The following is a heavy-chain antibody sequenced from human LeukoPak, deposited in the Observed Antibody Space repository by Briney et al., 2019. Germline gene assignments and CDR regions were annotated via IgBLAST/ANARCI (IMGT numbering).Heavy chain of an antibody. Sequence: SETLSLTCVVSGGPITTNSWWNWVRQTPEKGLEWIGNIYHSGSTNYNPSLKSRATISIDKSKNQFSLNLNSVSAADTAVYYCARDPGTSGLAWGQGTLVTVSS. V-gene: IGHV4/OR15-8*02. CDR2: IYHSGST. J-gene: IGHJ5*02. CDR1: GGPITTNSW. D-gene: IGHD2-2*01. CDR3: ARDPGTSGLA.